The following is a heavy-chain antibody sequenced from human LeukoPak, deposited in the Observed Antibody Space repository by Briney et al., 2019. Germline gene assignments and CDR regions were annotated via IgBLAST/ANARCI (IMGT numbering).Heavy chain of an antibody. D-gene: IGHD2-2*01. J-gene: IGHJ5*02. CDR2: INPNSGGT. CDR3: ARVVSLIVVVPAAFALDP. Sequence: ASVKVSCKASGYTFTGYYMHWVRQAPGQGLEWMGWINPNSGGTNYAQQFQGRVTMTRDTSISTAYMELSRLRSDDTAVYYCARVVSLIVVVPAAFALDPWGQGTRVTVSS. V-gene: IGHV1-2*02. CDR1: GYTFTGYY.